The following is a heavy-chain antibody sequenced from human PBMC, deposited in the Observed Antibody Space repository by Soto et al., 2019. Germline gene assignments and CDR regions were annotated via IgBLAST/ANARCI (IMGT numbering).Heavy chain of an antibody. V-gene: IGHV3-7*05. Sequence: EVQLVESGGGLVQPGGSLRLSCAASGFTFGNYWMTWVRQAPGKGLEWVANIKGDGSAKSYLDSVRGRFTVSRDNAENSLFLQMNILRAEDTALYYCARVVSRGSSGYYLDAFDIWGQGTMVTVS. CDR3: ARVVSRGSSGYYLDAFDI. J-gene: IGHJ3*02. D-gene: IGHD6-25*01. CDR2: IKGDGSAK. CDR1: GFTFGNYW.